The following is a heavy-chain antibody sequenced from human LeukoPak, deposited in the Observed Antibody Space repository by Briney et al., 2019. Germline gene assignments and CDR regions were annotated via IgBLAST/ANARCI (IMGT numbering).Heavy chain of an antibody. CDR1: GFTFSTYG. V-gene: IGHV3-30*18. CDR2: ISYDGSNK. Sequence: GGSLRLSCAASGFTFSTYGMHWVRQAPGKGLEWVAVISYDGSNKYYVDSVKGRFTISRDNSKNTLYLQMNSLRAEDTAVYYCAKDQVFSEWSNYFDYWGQGTLVTVSS. CDR3: AKDQVFSEWSNYFDY. D-gene: IGHD3-3*01. J-gene: IGHJ4*02.